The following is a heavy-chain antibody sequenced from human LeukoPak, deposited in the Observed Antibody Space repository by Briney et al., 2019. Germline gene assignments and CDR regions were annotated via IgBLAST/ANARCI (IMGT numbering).Heavy chain of an antibody. CDR2: INAGNGNT. Sequence: GASVKVSCKASGYTFTSYAMHWVRQAPGQRLEWMGWINAGNGNTKYSQEFQGRVTITADESTSTAYMELSSLGSEDTAVYYCARALAYCGGDCPLYYFDYWGQGTLVTVSS. V-gene: IGHV1-3*03. CDR1: GYTFTSYA. CDR3: ARALAYCGGDCPLYYFDY. D-gene: IGHD2-21*02. J-gene: IGHJ4*02.